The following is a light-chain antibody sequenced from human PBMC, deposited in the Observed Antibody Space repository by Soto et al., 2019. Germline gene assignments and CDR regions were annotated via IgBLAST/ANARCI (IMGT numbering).Light chain of an antibody. CDR2: KAS. J-gene: IGKJ1*01. Sequence: TQSPATLSGSVGDRVTITCRASQTISSWLAWYQQKPGKAPKLLIYKASTLKSGVPSRFSGSGSGTEFTLTISSLQPDDFATYYCQHYNSYSEAFGQGTKVDIK. V-gene: IGKV1-5*03. CDR3: QHYNSYSEA. CDR1: QTISSW.